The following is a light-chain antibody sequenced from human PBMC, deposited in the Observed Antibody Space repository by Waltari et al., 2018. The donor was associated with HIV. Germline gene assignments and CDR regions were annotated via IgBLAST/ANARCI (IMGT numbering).Light chain of an antibody. CDR3: QQLNTYPPDT. CDR1: EDINNF. J-gene: IGKJ2*01. Sequence: DFQLTQSPSFLSASVGDRVTITCRASEDINNFLGWYQQKPGVAPKLLIYAASTLEDEVPSRFSGSGSGTDFTLTISSLQPEDFATYFCQQLNTYPPDTFGPGTKLEI. CDR2: AAS. V-gene: IGKV1-9*01.